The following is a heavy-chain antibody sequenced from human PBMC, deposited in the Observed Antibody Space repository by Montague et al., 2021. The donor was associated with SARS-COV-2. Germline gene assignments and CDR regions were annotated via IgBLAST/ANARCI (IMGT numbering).Heavy chain of an antibody. Sequence: SDTLSLTCIVSGRSISGHYWSWVRQTPEKGLEWIGYIYYLGTTNYNPSLKTRVTFSVDTSKNQLSLMLTSVTAADTGVYYCARNGGAAVPGLLLGMDIWGQGTTVTVSS. J-gene: IGHJ6*02. CDR2: IYYLGTT. V-gene: IGHV4-59*07. CDR3: ARNGGAAVPGLLLGMDI. D-gene: IGHD6-19*01. CDR1: GRSISGHY.